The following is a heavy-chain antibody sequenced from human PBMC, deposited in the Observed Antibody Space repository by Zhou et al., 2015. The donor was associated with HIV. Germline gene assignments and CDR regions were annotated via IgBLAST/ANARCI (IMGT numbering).Heavy chain of an antibody. Sequence: QVQLVQSGAEVKKPGSSVKVSCKASGGTFSSYAISWVRQAPGQGLEWMGGIIPIFGTANYAQKFQGRVTITADESTSTAYMELSSLRSEDTAVYYCARATDCGGDCYLYYYGMDVWGQGTTVTVSS. CDR1: GGTFSSYA. CDR3: ARATDCGGDCYLYYYGMDV. CDR2: IIPIFGTA. J-gene: IGHJ6*02. D-gene: IGHD2-21*02. V-gene: IGHV1-69*01.